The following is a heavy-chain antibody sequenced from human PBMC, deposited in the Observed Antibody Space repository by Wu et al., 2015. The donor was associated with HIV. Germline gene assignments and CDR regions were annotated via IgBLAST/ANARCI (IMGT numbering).Heavy chain of an antibody. CDR1: GYTFTGHD. D-gene: IGHD2-8*01. V-gene: IGHV1-8*01. CDR2: MNPNNDYT. Sequence: QVQLVQSGAEVKKPGASVKVSCEASGYTFTGHDVNWVRQTSGQGLEWMGWMNPNNDYTVYAQRFQGRISMTADRSISTAYMELSGLTSEDTAVYFCARGGDFTKSFTLPMDAWGRRDRPVTV. J-gene: IGHJ6*02. CDR3: ARGGDFTKSFTLPMDA.